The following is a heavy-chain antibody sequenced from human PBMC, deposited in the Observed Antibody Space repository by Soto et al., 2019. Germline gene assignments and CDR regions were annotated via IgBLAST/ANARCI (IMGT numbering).Heavy chain of an antibody. CDR1: GFTFSSYA. V-gene: IGHV3-23*01. Sequence: PGGSLRLSCAASGFTFSSYAMSWVRQAPGKGLEWVSAISGSGGSTYYADSVEGRFTISRDNSKNTLYLQMNSLRAEDTAVYYCAKAATTVTSRGWGPYFDYWGQGTLVTVSS. CDR2: ISGSGGST. J-gene: IGHJ4*02. CDR3: AKAATTVTSRGWGPYFDY. D-gene: IGHD4-17*01.